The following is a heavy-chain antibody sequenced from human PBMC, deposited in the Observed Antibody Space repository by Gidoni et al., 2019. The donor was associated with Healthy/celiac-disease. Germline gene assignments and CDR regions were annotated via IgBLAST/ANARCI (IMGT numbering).Heavy chain of an antibody. J-gene: IGHJ4*02. V-gene: IGHV4-59*01. CDR2: IYYSGST. CDR1: GGSISSYY. Sequence: QVQLQESGPGLGKPSETLSLTCTVSGGSISSYYWSWIRQPPGKGLEWIGYIYYSGSTNYNPSLKSRVTISVDTSKNQFSLKLSSVTAADTAVYYCAGHDYGDQALDYWGQGTLVTVSS. D-gene: IGHD4-17*01. CDR3: AGHDYGDQALDY.